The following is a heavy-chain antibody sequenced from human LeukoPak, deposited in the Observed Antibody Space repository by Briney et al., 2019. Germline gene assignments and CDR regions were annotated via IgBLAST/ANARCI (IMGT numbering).Heavy chain of an antibody. J-gene: IGHJ4*02. Sequence: PSETLSLTCTVSGGSISSGDYYWSWIRQPPGKGLEWIGYINYSGSTYYNPSLKSRVTISVDTSKNQFSLKLSSVTAADTAVYYCARVLVVIKDFDYWGQGTLVTVSS. CDR1: GGSISSGDYY. CDR3: ARVLVVIKDFDY. CDR2: INYSGST. D-gene: IGHD3-22*01. V-gene: IGHV4-30-4*08.